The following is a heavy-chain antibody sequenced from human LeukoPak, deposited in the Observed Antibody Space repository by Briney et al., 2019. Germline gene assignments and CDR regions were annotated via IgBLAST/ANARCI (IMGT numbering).Heavy chain of an antibody. V-gene: IGHV3-48*01. CDR3: AREYAGTYYYGMDV. CDR2: ISSSSSTI. CDR1: GFTFSSYS. Sequence: LGGSLRLSCAASGFTFSSYSMNWVRQAPGKGLEWVSYISSSSSTIYYADSVKGRFTISRDNAKNSLYLQMNSLRAEDTAVYYCAREYAGTYYYGMDVWGQGTTVTVSS. D-gene: IGHD1-7*01. J-gene: IGHJ6*02.